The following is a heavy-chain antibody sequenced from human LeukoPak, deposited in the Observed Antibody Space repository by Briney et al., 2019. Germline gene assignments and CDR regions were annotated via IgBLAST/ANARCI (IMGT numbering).Heavy chain of an antibody. V-gene: IGHV3-74*01. CDR1: GFTFSSYW. D-gene: IGHD1-26*01. CDR3: ASKSKVSAGGAFYI. Sequence: GGSLRLSCAAPGFTFSSYWMHWVRQAPGKGLVWVSRINSGGSSTSYADSVKGRFTISRDNAKNTLYLQMNSLRAEDTAVYYCASKSKVSAGGAFYIWDQGTMVNVSS. CDR2: INSGGSST. J-gene: IGHJ3*02.